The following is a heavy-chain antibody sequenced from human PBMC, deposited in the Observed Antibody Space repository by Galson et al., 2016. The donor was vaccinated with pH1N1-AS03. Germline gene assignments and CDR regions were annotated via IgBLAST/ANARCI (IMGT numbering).Heavy chain of an antibody. CDR2: IRSKAYGGTP. Sequence: SLRLSCAGSGFMLGDYGMSWVRQAPGKGLEWVGFIRSKAYGGTPEYAASVKGRFTISRDDSKSITYLQMNSLKTEDTAVYYCTRDPKIRSGWSITDHWSQGTLVTVSS. D-gene: IGHD6-19*01. CDR1: GFMLGDYG. V-gene: IGHV3-49*04. CDR3: TRDPKIRSGWSITDH. J-gene: IGHJ4*02.